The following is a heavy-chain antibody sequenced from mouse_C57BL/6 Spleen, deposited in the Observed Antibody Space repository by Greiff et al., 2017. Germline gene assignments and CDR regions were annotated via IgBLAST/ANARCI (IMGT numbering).Heavy chain of an antibody. CDR3: SWPTAVVSTGGFDY. CDR2: ISSGSSTI. Sequence: EVQLMESGGGLVKPGGSLKLSCAASGFTFSDYGMHWVRQAPEKGLEWVAYISSGSSTIYYADTVQGRFTITRDNAKNTLLRQMTSLRSEYTAMYYCSWPTAVVSTGGFDYWGQGTTLTVSS. D-gene: IGHD1-1*01. J-gene: IGHJ2*01. CDR1: GFTFSDYG. V-gene: IGHV5-17*01.